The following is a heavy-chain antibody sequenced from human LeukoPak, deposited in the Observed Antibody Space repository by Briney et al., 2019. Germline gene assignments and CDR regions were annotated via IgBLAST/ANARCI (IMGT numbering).Heavy chain of an antibody. CDR1: GFTFSSYG. D-gene: IGHD3-22*01. CDR3: AREKRDSSGTALDY. Sequence: TGGSLRLSCAASGFTFSSYGMHWVRQAPGKGLEWVAVIWYDGGNKYYADSVKGRFTISRDNSKNTLYLQMNSLRAEDTAVYYCAREKRDSSGTALDYWGQGTLVTVSS. J-gene: IGHJ4*02. V-gene: IGHV3-33*01. CDR2: IWYDGGNK.